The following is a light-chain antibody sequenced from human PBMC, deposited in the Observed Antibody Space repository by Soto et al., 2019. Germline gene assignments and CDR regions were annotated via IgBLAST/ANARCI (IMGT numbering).Light chain of an antibody. CDR2: AAS. CDR1: QSVSNN. CDR3: QQYNNWPLA. J-gene: IGKJ3*01. V-gene: IGKV3-15*01. Sequence: EIVMTQSPATLSVSPGERATLSCRDSQSVSNNLAWYQQKPGQAPRLLIYAASTSATGIPATFTGSGSATELTLTISSLESEDFAVYYWQQYNNWPLAFGPGSKVYIK.